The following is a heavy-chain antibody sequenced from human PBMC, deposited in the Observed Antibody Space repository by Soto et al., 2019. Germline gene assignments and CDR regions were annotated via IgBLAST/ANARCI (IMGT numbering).Heavy chain of an antibody. V-gene: IGHV4-59*01. D-gene: IGHD5-18*01. CDR1: GGSISSYY. Sequence: QVQLQESGPGLVKPSETLSLTCTVSGGSISSYYWSWIRQPPGKGLEWIGYIYYSGSTNYNPSLKSRVTISVDTSKNQFSLKLSSVTAADTAVYYCARVVSSYGFIDHWGQGTLVTVSS. CDR3: ARVVSSYGFIDH. J-gene: IGHJ4*02. CDR2: IYYSGST.